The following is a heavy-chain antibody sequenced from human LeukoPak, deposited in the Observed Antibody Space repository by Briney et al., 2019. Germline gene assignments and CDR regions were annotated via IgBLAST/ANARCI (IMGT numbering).Heavy chain of an antibody. CDR3: ARDGGGTYQDFGY. CDR2: INCDSGVT. J-gene: IGHJ4*02. D-gene: IGHD1-26*01. V-gene: IGHV1-2*02. Sequence: GASVKVSCKASGYTFTSYYMHWVRQAPGQGLEWMGWINCDSGVTKYAEKFQGRVSMTRDTSISTAYMDLSRLTSDDTAIYYCARDGGGTYQDFGYWGQGTLVTVSS. CDR1: GYTFTSYY.